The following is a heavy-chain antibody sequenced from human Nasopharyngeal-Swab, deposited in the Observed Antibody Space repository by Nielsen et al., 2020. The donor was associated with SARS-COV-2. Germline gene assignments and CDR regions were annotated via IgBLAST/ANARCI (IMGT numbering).Heavy chain of an antibody. D-gene: IGHD6-13*01. CDR3: ARGGSSWPHWYFDL. CDR1: GCIFSNYN. V-gene: IGHV3-48*04. Sequence: GGSLRLSCAASGCIFSNYNMNWVRQAPGKGLEWVSYIGVTSSTRYCADSLRGRFTISRDNAKNSLYLQMNSLRAEDTAVYYCARGGSSWPHWYFDLWGRGTLVTVSS. J-gene: IGHJ2*01. CDR2: IGVTSSTR.